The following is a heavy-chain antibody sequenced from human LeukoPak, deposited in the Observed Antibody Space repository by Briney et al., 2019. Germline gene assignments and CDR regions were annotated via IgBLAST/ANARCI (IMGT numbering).Heavy chain of an antibody. Sequence: ASVKVSCKASGYTFTSYGISWVRQAPGQGLEWMGWISAYNGNTNYAQKLQGRVTMTTDTSTSTAYMELRSLRSDDTAVYYCARTARLTYFSYYGMDVWGQGTTVTVSS. CDR3: ARTARLTYFSYYGMDV. D-gene: IGHD5-18*01. CDR1: GYTFTSYG. CDR2: ISAYNGNT. V-gene: IGHV1-18*01. J-gene: IGHJ6*02.